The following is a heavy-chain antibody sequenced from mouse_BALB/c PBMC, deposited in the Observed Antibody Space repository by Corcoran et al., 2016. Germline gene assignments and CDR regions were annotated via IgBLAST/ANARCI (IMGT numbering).Heavy chain of an antibody. CDR3: ANWDWYFYV. Sequence: EVQLQQSGAELVKQGASVKLSCTASGFNIKDTNMHWVTQRAEQGLAWIGRIDPANGNTTYDPKFQGKATRTADTSSNAAYLQLSSLTSEDTAVYYCANWDWYFYVWGAGTTVTVSA. J-gene: IGHJ1*01. V-gene: IGHV14-3*02. CDR2: IDPANGNT. D-gene: IGHD4-1*01. CDR1: GFNIKDTN.